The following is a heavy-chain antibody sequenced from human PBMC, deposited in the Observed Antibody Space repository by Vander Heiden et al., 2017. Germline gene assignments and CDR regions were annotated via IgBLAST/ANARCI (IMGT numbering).Heavy chain of an antibody. Sequence: GMHWVRQAPGKGLEWVAVIWYDGSNKYYADSVKGRFTISRDNSKYTLYLQMNSLRAEDTAVYYCARDGSRIAGRHYYYYYGMDVWGQGTTVTVSS. CDR2: IWYDGSNK. V-gene: IGHV3-33*01. D-gene: IGHD6-13*01. CDR3: ARDGSRIAGRHYYYYYGMDV. CDR1: G. J-gene: IGHJ6*02.